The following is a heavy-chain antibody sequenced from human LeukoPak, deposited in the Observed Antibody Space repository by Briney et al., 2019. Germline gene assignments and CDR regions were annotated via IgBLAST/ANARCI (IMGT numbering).Heavy chain of an antibody. CDR2: ISSSGSTI. Sequence: GGSLRLSCAASGFTFSDYYMSWIRQAPGKGLEWVSYISSSGSTIYYADSVKGRFTISRDNAKNSLYLQMKSLRAEDTAVYYCARDRWFGEFPGFDPWGQGTLVTVSS. V-gene: IGHV3-11*01. CDR3: ARDRWFGEFPGFDP. J-gene: IGHJ5*02. D-gene: IGHD3-10*01. CDR1: GFTFSDYY.